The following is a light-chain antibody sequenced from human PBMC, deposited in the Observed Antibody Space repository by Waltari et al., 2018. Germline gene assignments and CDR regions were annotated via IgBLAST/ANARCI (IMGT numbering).Light chain of an antibody. Sequence: DIVMTQSPEYLAVSLGSRATINCKPSQSLLHFSTNELYVAWYQQKPGQAPKLLVPWASTRESGVPDRFSGSGSGREFTLTISSLQAEDVAVYYCQQYYSIPYTFGQGTRLEIK. CDR2: WAS. J-gene: IGKJ2*01. V-gene: IGKV4-1*01. CDR3: QQYYSIPYT. CDR1: QSLLHFSTNELY.